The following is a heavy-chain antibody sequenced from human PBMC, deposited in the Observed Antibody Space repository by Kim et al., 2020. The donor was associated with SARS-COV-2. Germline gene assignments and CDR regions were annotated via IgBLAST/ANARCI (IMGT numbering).Heavy chain of an antibody. CDR2: IYYSGST. CDR1: GGSISSGGYY. Sequence: SETLSLTCTVSGGSISSGGYYWSWIRQHPGKGLEWIGYIYYSGSTYYNPSLKSRVTISVDTSKNQFSLKLSSVTAADTAVYYCARGSNTYYYDSSGYANWFDPWGQGTLVTVSS. V-gene: IGHV4-31*03. D-gene: IGHD3-22*01. J-gene: IGHJ5*02. CDR3: ARGSNTYYYDSSGYANWFDP.